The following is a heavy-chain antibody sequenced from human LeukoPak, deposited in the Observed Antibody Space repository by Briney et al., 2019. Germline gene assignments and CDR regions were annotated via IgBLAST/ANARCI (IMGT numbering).Heavy chain of an antibody. CDR2: IWSDGTNQ. Sequence: GKSLTLSCVASQFRFPFSHYGMHWVRQAPGRGLEWVAVIWSDGTNQYYADSVKGRFTISRDNSKNTVYLQMNSLRAEDTAVYFCAKDAQRGFDYSNSLDNSGQGTLVTVSS. CDR1: QFRFPFSHYG. D-gene: IGHD4-11*01. V-gene: IGHV3-33*06. CDR3: AKDAQRGFDYSNSLDN. J-gene: IGHJ4*02.